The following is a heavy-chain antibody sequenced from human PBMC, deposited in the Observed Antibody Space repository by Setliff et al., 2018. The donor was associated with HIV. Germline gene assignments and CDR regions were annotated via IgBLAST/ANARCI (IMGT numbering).Heavy chain of an antibody. J-gene: IGHJ6*02. V-gene: IGHV4-59*01. CDR1: GGSINNYY. Sequence: TLSLTCSVSGGSINNYYWSWIRQPPGKGLEWLGYIYYSGSTNYNPSLKSRVTISVDTSKNQFSLKLSSVTPADTAVYYCARDHIVATIRDYYYGMDVWGQGTTVTVSS. D-gene: IGHD5-12*01. CDR3: ARDHIVATIRDYYYGMDV. CDR2: IYYSGST.